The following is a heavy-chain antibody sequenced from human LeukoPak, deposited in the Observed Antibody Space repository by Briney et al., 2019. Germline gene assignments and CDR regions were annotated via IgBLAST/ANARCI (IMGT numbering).Heavy chain of an antibody. CDR2: IYHSGST. D-gene: IGHD3-3*01. CDR3: ASTQIFGVDAGQNWFDP. CDR1: GGSISSGGYS. J-gene: IGHJ5*02. V-gene: IGHV4-30-2*01. Sequence: SQTLSLTCAVSGGSISSGGYSWSWIRQPPGKGLEWIGYIYHSGSTYYNPSLKSRVTISVDRSKNQFSLKLSSVTAADTAVYYCASTQIFGVDAGQNWFDPWGQGTLVTVSS.